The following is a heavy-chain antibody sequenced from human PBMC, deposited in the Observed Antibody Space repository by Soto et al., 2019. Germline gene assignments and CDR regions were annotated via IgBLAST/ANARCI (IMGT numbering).Heavy chain of an antibody. D-gene: IGHD3-16*02. J-gene: IGHJ6*02. CDR2: ISGSGGST. V-gene: IGHV3-23*01. CDR3: AKETNYDYVWGSYRPYYSYYYGMDV. Sequence: GGSLRLSCAASGFTFSSYAMSWVRQAPGKGLEWVSAISGSGGSTYYADSVKGRFTISRDNSKNTLYLQMNSLRAEDTAVYYCAKETNYDYVWGSYRPYYSYYYGMDVWGQGTTVTVSS. CDR1: GFTFSSYA.